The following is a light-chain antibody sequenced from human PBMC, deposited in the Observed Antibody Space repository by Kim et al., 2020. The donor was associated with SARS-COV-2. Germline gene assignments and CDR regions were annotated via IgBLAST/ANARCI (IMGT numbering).Light chain of an antibody. V-gene: IGKV3-20*01. CDR1: QSVSSSY. Sequence: EIVLTQSPGTLSLSTGERATLSCRASQSVSSSYLAWYQQKPGQAPRLLIYGASSRATGIPDRFSGSGSGTDFTLTISRLEPEDFAVYYCQQYAFTFGPGTKVDIK. CDR2: GAS. CDR3: QQYAFT. J-gene: IGKJ3*01.